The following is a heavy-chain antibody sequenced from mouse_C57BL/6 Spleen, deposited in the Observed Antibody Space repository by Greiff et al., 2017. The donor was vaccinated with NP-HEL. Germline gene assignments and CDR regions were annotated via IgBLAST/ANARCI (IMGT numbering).Heavy chain of an antibody. Sequence: SGPELVKPGASVKMSCKASGYTFTDYNMHWVKQSHGKSLEWIGYINPNNGGTSYNQKFKGKATLTVNKSSSTAYMELRSLTSEDSAVYYCARLWLRHHWYFDVWGTGTTVTVSS. CDR1: GYTFTDYN. CDR3: ARLWLRHHWYFDV. V-gene: IGHV1-22*01. D-gene: IGHD2-2*01. CDR2: INPNNGGT. J-gene: IGHJ1*03.